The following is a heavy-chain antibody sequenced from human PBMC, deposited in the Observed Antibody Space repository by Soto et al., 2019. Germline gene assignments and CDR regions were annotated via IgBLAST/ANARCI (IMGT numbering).Heavy chain of an antibody. V-gene: IGHV3-30*03. CDR1: GFTFSSYG. Sequence: QVQLVESGGGVVQPGRSLRLSCAASGFTFSSYGMHWVRQAPGKGLEWVALISYDGSDKYYADSVKGRFTISRDNSKNTLYPQMNSLRVEDTAVYYCVAGQYFSDYWGQGTLGTVSS. D-gene: IGHD2-15*01. J-gene: IGHJ4*02. CDR2: ISYDGSDK. CDR3: VAGQYFSDY.